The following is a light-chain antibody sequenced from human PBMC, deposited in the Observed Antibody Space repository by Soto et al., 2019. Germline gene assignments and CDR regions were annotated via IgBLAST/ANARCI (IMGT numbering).Light chain of an antibody. CDR1: QNINNN. J-gene: IGKJ4*01. CDR2: GAY. CDR3: QQYNSWIQLT. V-gene: IGKV3-15*01. Sequence: EIVRTQSPANLSLSSGERATLFCMASQNINNNLAWYQQKPCQAPRLLIYGAYTRATGIPATFSGSGSGTEFTLTISSMQSADFAVYYCQQYNSWIQLTFGVGTKLDIK.